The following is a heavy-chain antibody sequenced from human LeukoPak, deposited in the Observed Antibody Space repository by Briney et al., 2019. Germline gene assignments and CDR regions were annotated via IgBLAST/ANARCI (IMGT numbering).Heavy chain of an antibody. D-gene: IGHD4-17*01. J-gene: IGHJ2*01. Sequence: SGGSLRLSCAASGFTFSSYGMHWVRQAPGKGLEWVAVIWYDGSNKYYADSVKGRFTISRDNSKNTLYLQMNSQRAEDTAVYYCARGDGDYAGGYFDLWGRGTLVTVSS. CDR1: GFTFSSYG. V-gene: IGHV3-33*01. CDR2: IWYDGSNK. CDR3: ARGDGDYAGGYFDL.